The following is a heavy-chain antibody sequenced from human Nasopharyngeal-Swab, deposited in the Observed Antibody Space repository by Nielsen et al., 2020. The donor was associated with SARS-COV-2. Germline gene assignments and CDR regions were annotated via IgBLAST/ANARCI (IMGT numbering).Heavy chain of an antibody. CDR2: ISYDGSNK. Sequence: SCAASGFTFSSYGMHWVRQAPGKGLEWVAVISYDGSNKYYADSVKGRFTIYRDNSKNTLYLQMNSLRAEDTAVYYCAKGGGTTGTVGLDIWGQGTMVTVSS. D-gene: IGHD1-1*01. J-gene: IGHJ3*02. CDR3: AKGGGTTGTVGLDI. V-gene: IGHV3-30*18. CDR1: GFTFSSYG.